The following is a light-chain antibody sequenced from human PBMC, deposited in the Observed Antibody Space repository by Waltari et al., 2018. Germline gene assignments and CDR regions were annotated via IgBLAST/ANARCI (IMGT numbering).Light chain of an antibody. J-gene: IGKJ5*01. CDR2: AAS. V-gene: IGKV1-39*01. CDR3: QQSYSTPIT. CDR1: QSISSY. Sequence: DIQMTQSPSSLSASVGDRVTITCRASQSISSYLNRYQQTPGKAPKLLIYAASSLQSGVPSRFSGSGSGTDFTLTISSLQPEDFATYYCQQSYSTPITFGQGTRLEIK.